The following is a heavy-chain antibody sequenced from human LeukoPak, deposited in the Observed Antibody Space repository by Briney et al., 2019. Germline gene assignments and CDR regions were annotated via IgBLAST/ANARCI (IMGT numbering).Heavy chain of an antibody. D-gene: IGHD3-10*01. CDR3: ARSSVSGTYSGGY. Sequence: SETLSLTCVVYGGSFSAYYWNWIRQPPGKGLEWIGEITHSGGTNYKPSLKSRVTLSVDTSKNQFSLKLTSVTAADTAVYYCARSSVSGTYSGGYWGQGTLVTVSS. CDR1: GGSFSAYY. V-gene: IGHV4-34*01. CDR2: ITHSGGT. J-gene: IGHJ4*02.